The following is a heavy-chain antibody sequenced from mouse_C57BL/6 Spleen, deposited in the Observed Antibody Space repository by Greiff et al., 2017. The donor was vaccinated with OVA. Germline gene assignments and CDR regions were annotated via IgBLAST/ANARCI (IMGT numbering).Heavy chain of an antibody. CDR3: ARQGCAY. V-gene: IGHV5-12*01. CDR2: ISNGGGST. CDR1: GFTFSDYY. J-gene: IGHJ3*01. Sequence: EVKLVESGGGLVQPGGSLKLSCAASGFTFSDYYMYWVRQTPEKRLEWVAYISNGGGSTYYPDTVKGRFTISRDNAKNTLYLQMSRLKSEDTAMYYCARQGCAYWGQGTLVTVSA.